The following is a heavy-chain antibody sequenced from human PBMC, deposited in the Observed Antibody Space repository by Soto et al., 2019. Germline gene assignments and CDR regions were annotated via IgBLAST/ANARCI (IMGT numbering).Heavy chain of an antibody. V-gene: IGHV3-48*01. Sequence: EVQLVESGGGLVQPGGSLRLSCAASGFAFSSHSMNWVRQAPGKGLEWLSYLGTSSSAIYYADSVKGRFTISRDNAKNSLYLQMTRLRAEDTAVYYCARDRLSTNWGVFDFWGQGTLVTVSS. D-gene: IGHD7-27*01. J-gene: IGHJ4*02. CDR3: ARDRLSTNWGVFDF. CDR1: GFAFSSHS. CDR2: LGTSSSAI.